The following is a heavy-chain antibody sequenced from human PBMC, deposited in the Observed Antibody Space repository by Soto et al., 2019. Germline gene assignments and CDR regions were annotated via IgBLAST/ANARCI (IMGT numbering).Heavy chain of an antibody. CDR1: GFTFSDYY. Sequence: GGSLRLSCAASGFTFSDYYMSWIRQAPRKGLEWVSSISGSGSYRTYADSVKGRFSISRDDAKKSLYLQMSSLRAEDTAIYFCARMADGYNYHFDYWGQGTLVTVSS. CDR2: ISGSGSYR. J-gene: IGHJ4*02. D-gene: IGHD5-12*01. CDR3: ARMADGYNYHFDY. V-gene: IGHV3-11*06.